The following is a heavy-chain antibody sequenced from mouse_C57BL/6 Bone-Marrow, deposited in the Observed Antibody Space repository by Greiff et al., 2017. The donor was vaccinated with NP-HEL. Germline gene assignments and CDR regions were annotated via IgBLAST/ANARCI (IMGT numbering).Heavy chain of an antibody. J-gene: IGHJ2*01. D-gene: IGHD4-1*01. CDR1: GFTFSNYW. CDR2: IRLKSDNYAT. CDR3: TGLGPYFDD. V-gene: IGHV6-3*01. Sequence: EVKLMESGGGLVQPGGSMKLSCVASGFTFSNYWMNWVRQSPEKGLEWVAQIRLKSDNYATHYAESVKGRFTISRDDSKSSVYLQMNNLRAEDTGIYYCTGLGPYFDDGGQGTTLTVSS.